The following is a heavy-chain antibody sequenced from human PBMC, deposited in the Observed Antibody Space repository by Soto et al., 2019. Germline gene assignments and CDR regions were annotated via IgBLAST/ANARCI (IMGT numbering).Heavy chain of an antibody. CDR3: ARSAPFDIYAITPVEF. CDR1: GYTFTNCA. CDR2: INAVNGKT. D-gene: IGHD3-9*01. Sequence: ASVKVSCKASGYTFTNCAIHWVRQGPGQRLEWMGWINAVNGKTKYSQKFQGRVTVTRDTSASTAYMELSSLRSEDTAVYYCARSAPFDIYAITPVEFWGQGTLVTVS. V-gene: IGHV1-3*01. J-gene: IGHJ4*02.